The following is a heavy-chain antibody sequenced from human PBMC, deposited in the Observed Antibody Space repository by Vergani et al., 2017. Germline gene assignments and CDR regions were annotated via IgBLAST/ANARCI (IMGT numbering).Heavy chain of an antibody. CDR2: FNHSGRT. CDR1: GGSLSGYY. J-gene: IGHJ4*02. CDR3: ARGVGYGSSWYPEYYFDY. V-gene: IGHV4-34*01. D-gene: IGHD6-13*01. Sequence: QVQLQQWGAGLLKTSETLSPTCAVHGGSLSGYYCSWIRQPPGKGLEWIGEFNHSGRTNYNPSLKSRVTLSVDTSKNQFTMKLSSVTAAGTAVYYCARGVGYGSSWYPEYYFDYWGQGTLVTVSS.